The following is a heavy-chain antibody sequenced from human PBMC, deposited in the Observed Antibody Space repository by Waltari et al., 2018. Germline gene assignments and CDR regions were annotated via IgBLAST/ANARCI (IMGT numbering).Heavy chain of an antibody. CDR3: ATDISGRKKSHDY. D-gene: IGHD1-26*01. V-gene: IGHV1-69-2*01. CDR2: VDPEDGET. Sequence: VQLVQSGVEVKKPGASVKVSCKTSGYTFTDYYMHWVQQAPGKGLEWMGRVDPEDGETIYAEKFQGRVTITADTSTDTAYMELSSLRSEDTAVYYCATDISGRKKSHDYWGQGTLVTVSS. CDR1: GYTFTDYY. J-gene: IGHJ4*02.